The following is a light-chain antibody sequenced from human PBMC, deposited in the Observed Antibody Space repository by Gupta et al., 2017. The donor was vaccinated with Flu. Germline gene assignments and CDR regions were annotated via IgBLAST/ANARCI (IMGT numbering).Light chain of an antibody. J-gene: IGLJ1*01. V-gene: IGLV2-18*02. Sequence: QSALTQPPSVSGSPGQSVTISCTGTGSDVGYYNRVSWYQQLPGTVPKLIIYEVSNRPSGVPDRFSGSKSGNTASLTISGLQGDDEADYYCTSYTSTYTFVFGTGTKVTVL. CDR1: GSDVGYYNR. CDR3: TSYTSTYTFV. CDR2: EVS.